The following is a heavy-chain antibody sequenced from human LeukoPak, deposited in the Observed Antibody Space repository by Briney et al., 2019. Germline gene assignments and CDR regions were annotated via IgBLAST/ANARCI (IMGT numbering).Heavy chain of an antibody. CDR2: IYHGDCDA. V-gene: IGHV5-51*01. CDR3: ARPEADYYDSSGYYLWY. J-gene: IGHJ4*02. D-gene: IGHD3-22*01. Sequence: GESLKISGKGSGYSFTSYWIGWVRPMPRKGLGWMGIIYHGDCDASYSPFFQGQVTISADKSISTAYLQWSSLKAPDTAMYYCARPEADYYDSSGYYLWYWGQRTLVTVSS. CDR1: GYSFTSYW.